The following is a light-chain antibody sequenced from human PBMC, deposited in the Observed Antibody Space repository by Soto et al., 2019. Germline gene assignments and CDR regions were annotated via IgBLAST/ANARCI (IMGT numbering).Light chain of an antibody. V-gene: IGKV1-33*01. CDR1: QDIDNY. CDR2: DAS. CDR3: QQYYNLYT. J-gene: IGKJ2*01. Sequence: DIQMTQSPSSLSASVGDRVTITCQASQDIDNYLNWYQQKPGKAPKLLIYDASNLETGVPSRFSGSGSGTDFTFTISSLQPEDIATYYCQQYYNLYTFGQGTKLEIK.